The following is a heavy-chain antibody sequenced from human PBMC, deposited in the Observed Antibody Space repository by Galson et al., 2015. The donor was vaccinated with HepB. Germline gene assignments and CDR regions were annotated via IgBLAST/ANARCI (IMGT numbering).Heavy chain of an antibody. CDR3: TSRPDQWLGPFDY. Sequence: SVKVSCKASGYIFTSYCVNWVRQAPGQGLEWLGWINTKTGDLSYAPGFTRRFVFSLDTSVSTAYLQITNLKAEDTAVYYCTSRPDQWLGPFDYWGQGTLITVSS. J-gene: IGHJ4*02. D-gene: IGHD6-19*01. CDR1: GYIFTSYC. CDR2: INTKTGDL. V-gene: IGHV7-4-1*02.